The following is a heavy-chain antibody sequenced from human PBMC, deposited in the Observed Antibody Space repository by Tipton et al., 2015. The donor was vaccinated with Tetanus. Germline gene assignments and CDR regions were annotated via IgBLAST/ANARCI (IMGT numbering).Heavy chain of an antibody. D-gene: IGHD2-21*01. J-gene: IGHJ6*02. CDR1: GGSMNSYY. Sequence: TLSLTCTVSGGSMNSYYWSWIRQPPGKGLEWIGYIYYTGSINYNPSLKSGVTISLDTSKNQFSLKLTSVSAADTAVYYCARLTGHSMDVVDYYYFGMDVWGQGTKVTVSS. CDR3: ARLTGHSMDVVDYYYFGMDV. CDR2: IYYTGSI. V-gene: IGHV4-59*01.